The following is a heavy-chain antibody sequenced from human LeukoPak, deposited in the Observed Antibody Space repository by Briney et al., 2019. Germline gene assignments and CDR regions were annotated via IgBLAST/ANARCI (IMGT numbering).Heavy chain of an antibody. D-gene: IGHD1-1*01. Sequence: SETLSLTCTVPGGSVSSGSYYWGWIRQAPGKGLEWIGNIDYSGSTYNNLSLKSRVTISVDTSKNQVSLKLSSVTAADTAVYYCVRRGTTGTDFDYWGQGTLVTVSS. CDR2: IDYSGST. CDR3: VRRGTTGTDFDY. V-gene: IGHV4-39*01. J-gene: IGHJ4*02. CDR1: GGSVSSGSYY.